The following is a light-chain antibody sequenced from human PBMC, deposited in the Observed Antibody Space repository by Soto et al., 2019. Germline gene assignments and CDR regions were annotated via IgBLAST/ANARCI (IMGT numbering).Light chain of an antibody. Sequence: DIQMTQSPSSLSASVGDRVTITCRASQSNSSYLNWYQQKPGKAPKLLIYAASSLQSGVPSRFSGSGSETDFILTISSLQPEDFAIYYCQQSYSTPYTFGQGNKLEIK. CDR3: QQSYSTPYT. J-gene: IGKJ2*01. CDR1: QSNSSY. CDR2: AAS. V-gene: IGKV1-39*01.